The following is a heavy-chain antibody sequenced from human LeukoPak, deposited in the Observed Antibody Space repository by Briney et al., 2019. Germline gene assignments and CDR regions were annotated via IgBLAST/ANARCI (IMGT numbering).Heavy chain of an antibody. V-gene: IGHV4-59*01. J-gene: IGHJ4*02. Sequence: SETLSLTCTVSGGSISGCYWSWIRQPPGKGLEWIGDVFYSGSTNYNPSLKSRVTISVDTSKNQLSLKLSSVTAADTAVYYCARDFYSGYDNGYFDYWGQGILVTVSS. CDR3: ARDFYSGYDNGYFDY. CDR2: VFYSGST. D-gene: IGHD5-12*01. CDR1: GGSISGCY.